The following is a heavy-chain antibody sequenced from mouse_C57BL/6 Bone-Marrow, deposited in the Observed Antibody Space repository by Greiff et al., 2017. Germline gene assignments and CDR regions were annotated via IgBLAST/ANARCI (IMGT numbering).Heavy chain of an antibody. CDR3: ASTAQEGFAY. CDR2: IYPRSGNP. Sequence: QVQLQQSGAELARPGASVKLSCQASGYTFPSYGISWVKQRTGQGLEWIGEIYPRSGNPYYNEKFKGKATLPADKSSSTAYRELRSLTSEDSAVYFCASTAQEGFAYWGQGTLVTVSA. V-gene: IGHV1-81*01. J-gene: IGHJ3*01. D-gene: IGHD3-2*02. CDR1: GYTFPSYG.